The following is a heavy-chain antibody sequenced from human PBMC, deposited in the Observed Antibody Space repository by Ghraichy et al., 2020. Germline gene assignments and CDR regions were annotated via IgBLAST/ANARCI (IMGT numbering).Heavy chain of an antibody. CDR3: ARDPRIRYNWNLNYFDY. CDR1: GDSVSSNSAA. Sequence: TLSLTCAISGDSVSSNSAAWNWIRQSPSRGLEWLGRTYYRSKWYNDYAVSVKSRITINPDTSKNQFSLQLNSVTPEDTAVYYCARDPRIRYNWNLNYFDYWGQGTLVTVSS. D-gene: IGHD1-20*01. CDR2: TYYRSKWYN. J-gene: IGHJ4*02. V-gene: IGHV6-1*01.